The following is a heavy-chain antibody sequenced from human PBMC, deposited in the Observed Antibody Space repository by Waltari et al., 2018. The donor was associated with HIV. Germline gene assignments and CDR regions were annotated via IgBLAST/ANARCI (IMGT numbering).Heavy chain of an antibody. V-gene: IGHV3-74*01. CDR3: ARYRPEVHYYNGMDV. Sequence: EVQLVASGGCSLQAAGSLRLSCAASQLAFTSYYLFWVRQTPGTGLVWVSRISSGGSTTSYADSVKGRFTVSRDNARNTLYLQMNSLRAEDTAVYYCARYRPEVHYYNGMDVWGQGTTVTVSS. D-gene: IGHD3-16*02. CDR1: QLAFTSYY. CDR2: ISSGGSTT. J-gene: IGHJ6*02.